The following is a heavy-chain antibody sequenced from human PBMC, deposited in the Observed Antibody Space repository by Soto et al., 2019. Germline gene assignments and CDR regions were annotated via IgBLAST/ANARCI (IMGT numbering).Heavy chain of an antibody. J-gene: IGHJ2*01. Sequence: QVQLVESGGGVVQPGRSLRLSCAASGFTFSSYAIHWVRQAPGKGLEWVAVISYDGSNKYYADSVKGRFTISRDNSKNTLYLQMNCLRAEDTAVYYCARGVQTACGFSYGGPGGWYFDLWGRGTLVTVSS. V-gene: IGHV3-30-3*01. CDR2: ISYDGSNK. CDR3: ARGVQTACGFSYGGPGGWYFDL. D-gene: IGHD5-18*01. CDR1: GFTFSSYA.